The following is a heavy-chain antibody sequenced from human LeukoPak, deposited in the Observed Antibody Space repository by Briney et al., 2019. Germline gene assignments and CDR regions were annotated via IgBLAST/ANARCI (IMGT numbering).Heavy chain of an antibody. D-gene: IGHD6-19*01. V-gene: IGHV5-51*01. Sequence: RGESLKISCKGSGDSFNIYWTAWVRQMPGKGLEWMGIIYPGDSDTRYSPSFQGQVTMSADKSISTAYLQWSGLKASDTAIYYCARRRIVGSGWYDGSFDMWGQGTMVTVSS. CDR3: ARRRIVGSGWYDGSFDM. CDR1: GDSFNIYW. CDR2: IYPGDSDT. J-gene: IGHJ3*02.